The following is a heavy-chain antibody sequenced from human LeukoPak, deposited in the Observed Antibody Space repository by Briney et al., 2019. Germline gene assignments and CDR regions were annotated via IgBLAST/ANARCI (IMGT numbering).Heavy chain of an antibody. CDR3: VKDRTGNYVAWFDP. CDR2: ISSGGGST. CDR1: GFTFSSYA. Sequence: GGSLRLSCAASGFTFSSYAMSWARQAPGKGLEWVSSISSGGGSTYYADSVKGRFTISRDNSKNTLYLQMNSLRAEDAAVYYCVKDRTGNYVAWFDPWGQGTLVTVSS. D-gene: IGHD4-11*01. V-gene: IGHV3-23*01. J-gene: IGHJ5*02.